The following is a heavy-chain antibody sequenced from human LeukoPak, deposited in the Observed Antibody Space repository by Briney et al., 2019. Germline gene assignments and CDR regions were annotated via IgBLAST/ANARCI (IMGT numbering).Heavy chain of an antibody. Sequence: SETLSLTCTVSGGSISSYYWSWIRQPPGKGLEWIGYIYYSGSTNYNPSLKSRVTISVDTSKNQFSLKLSSVTAADTAVYYCASLPANSSRRNYYGMDVWGQGTTVTVSS. V-gene: IGHV4-59*08. CDR2: IYYSGST. CDR3: ASLPANSSRRNYYGMDV. J-gene: IGHJ6*02. CDR1: GGSISSYY. D-gene: IGHD2/OR15-2a*01.